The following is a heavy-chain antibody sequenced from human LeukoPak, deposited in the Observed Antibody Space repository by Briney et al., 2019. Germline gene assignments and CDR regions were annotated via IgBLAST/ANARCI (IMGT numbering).Heavy chain of an antibody. J-gene: IGHJ4*02. D-gene: IGHD3-22*01. V-gene: IGHV1-2*02. CDR2: INPNSGGT. Sequence: ASVKVSCKASGYTFTGYYMHWVRQAPGQGLEWMGWINPNSGGTNYAQKFQGRVTMTRDTSISTAYMELSRLRSDDTAVYYCASPTYYYDSSGYTFDYWGQGTLATVSS. CDR1: GYTFTGYY. CDR3: ASPTYYYDSSGYTFDY.